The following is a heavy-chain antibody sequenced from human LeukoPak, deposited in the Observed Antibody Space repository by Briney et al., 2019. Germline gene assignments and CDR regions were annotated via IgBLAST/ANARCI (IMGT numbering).Heavy chain of an antibody. V-gene: IGHV4-34*01. CDR1: GGSFSGYY. CDR3: ARGGSSCTNGVCYTVEGVFYPRYFDY. Sequence: SETLSLTCAVYGGSFSGYYWSWIRQPPGKGLERIGEINHSGSTIYNPSLKSRVTISVDTSKNQFSLNLNSVTAADTAVYYCARGGSSCTNGVCYTVEGVFYPRYFDYWGQGTLVTVSS. D-gene: IGHD2-8*01. CDR2: INHSGST. J-gene: IGHJ4*02.